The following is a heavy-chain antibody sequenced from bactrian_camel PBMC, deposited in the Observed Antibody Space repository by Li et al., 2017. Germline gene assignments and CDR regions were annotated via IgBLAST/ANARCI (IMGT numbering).Heavy chain of an antibody. CDR1: GDTLSSFS. J-gene: IGHJ4*01. CDR3: AADEYNLGLARSYTY. Sequence: HVQLVESGGGSVQAGGSLTLSCEASGDTLSSFSLAWFRQGVDKKREGVACTGSDGPTTYADSVKGRFTISEDNAKHTLYLQMDSLKPEDTAMYYCAADEYNLGLARSYTYWGQGTQVTVSS. V-gene: IGHV3S57*01. CDR2: TGSDGPT. D-gene: IGHD5*01.